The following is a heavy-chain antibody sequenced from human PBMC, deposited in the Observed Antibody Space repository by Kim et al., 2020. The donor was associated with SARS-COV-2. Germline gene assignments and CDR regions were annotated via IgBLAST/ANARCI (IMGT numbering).Heavy chain of an antibody. J-gene: IGHJ3*02. D-gene: IGHD6-13*01. CDR2: IYYSGST. CDR3: ARYAPSSSSSSGAFFI. Sequence: SETLSLTCTVSGGSISSSSYYWGWIRQPPGKGLEWIGSIYYSGSTYYNPSLKSRVTISVDTSKNQFSLKLSSVTAADTAVYYCARYAPSSSSSSGAFFI. CDR1: GGSISSSSYY. V-gene: IGHV4-39*01.